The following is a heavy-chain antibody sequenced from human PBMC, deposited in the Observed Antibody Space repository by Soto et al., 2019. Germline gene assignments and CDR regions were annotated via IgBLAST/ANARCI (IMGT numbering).Heavy chain of an antibody. V-gene: IGHV3-49*03. CDR3: AREGDVSIND. CDR1: GFILGDYA. CDR2: IRSKAYGGTT. Sequence: EVQLVESGGGLIQPGRSLRLSCKASGFILGDYALSWIRQTPGKGLEWVGFIRSKAYGGTTEYAASVKGRFSISRDESKSIAYLQMNSLKTEDTAVYYCAREGDVSINDWGQGTLVTVSS. D-gene: IGHD4-4*01. J-gene: IGHJ4*02.